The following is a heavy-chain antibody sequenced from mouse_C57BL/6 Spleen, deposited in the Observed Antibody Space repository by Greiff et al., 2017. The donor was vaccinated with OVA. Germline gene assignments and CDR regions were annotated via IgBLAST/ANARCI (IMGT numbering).Heavy chain of an antibody. Sequence: EVQGVESGGGLVKPGGSLKLSCAASGFTFSDYGMHWVRQAPETGLEWVAYISSGSSTIYYADTVKGRFTISRDNAKNTLFLQMTSLRSEDTAMYYCARGRAYYSNFSWFAYWGQGTLVTVSA. CDR1: GFTFSDYG. CDR3: ARGRAYYSNFSWFAY. CDR2: ISSGSSTI. D-gene: IGHD2-5*01. J-gene: IGHJ3*01. V-gene: IGHV5-17*01.